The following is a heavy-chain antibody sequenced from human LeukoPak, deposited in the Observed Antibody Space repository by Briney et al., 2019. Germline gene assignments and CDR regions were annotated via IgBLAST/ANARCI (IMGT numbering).Heavy chain of an antibody. CDR1: GDSVSSNSAA. D-gene: IGHD5-24*01. CDR2: TYYRSKWYN. V-gene: IGHV6-1*01. J-gene: IGHJ6*03. CDR3: ARGERRDGYKPYYYYMDV. Sequence: SQTLSLTCAISGDSVSSNSAAWNWIRQSPSRGLEWLGRTYYRSKWYNDYAVSVKSRITINPDTSKNQFSLQLNSVTPEDTAVYYCARGERRDGYKPYYYYMDVWGKGTTVTISS.